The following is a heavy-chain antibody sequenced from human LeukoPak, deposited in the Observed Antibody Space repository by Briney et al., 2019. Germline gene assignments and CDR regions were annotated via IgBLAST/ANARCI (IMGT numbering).Heavy chain of an antibody. CDR1: GYSISSGYY. J-gene: IGHJ4*02. CDR2: IYHSGST. V-gene: IGHV4-38-2*02. Sequence: KTSETLSLTCTVSGYSISSGYYWGWIRQPPGKGLEWIGSIYHSGSTYYNPSLKSRVTISVDTSKNQFSLKLSSVTAADTAVYYCARETVNVLLWFGESVTSFDYWGQGTLVTVSS. D-gene: IGHD3-10*01. CDR3: ARETVNVLLWFGESVTSFDY.